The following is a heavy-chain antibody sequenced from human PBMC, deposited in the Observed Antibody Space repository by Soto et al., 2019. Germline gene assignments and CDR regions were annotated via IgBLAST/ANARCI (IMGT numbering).Heavy chain of an antibody. J-gene: IGHJ4*02. Sequence: PGGSLRLSCAASGFTFSTYAMHWVRQAPGKGLEWVAVISYDGSNKHYADSVKGRFTISRDASENILYLQMNSLRVDDTALYYCTRETVAGITGLDYWGPGTLVTVSS. CDR2: ISYDGSNK. CDR1: GFTFSTYA. V-gene: IGHV3-30*04. D-gene: IGHD1-20*01. CDR3: TRETVAGITGLDY.